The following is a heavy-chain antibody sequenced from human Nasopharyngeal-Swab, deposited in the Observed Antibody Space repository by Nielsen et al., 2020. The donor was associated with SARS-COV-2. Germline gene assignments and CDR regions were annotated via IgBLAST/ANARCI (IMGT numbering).Heavy chain of an antibody. CDR2: IYYTGST. V-gene: IGHV4-39*01. Sequence: SETLSLTCTVSGGSISSSGYFWGWIRQPPGKGLAWIGSIYYTGSTYYNPSLKSRVTISVDTSKNQFSRNLSSVTAADTAGYYGARPSGEAGSWGQGMLGNV. D-gene: IGHD7-27*01. CDR3: ARPSGEAGS. CDR1: GGSISSSGYF. J-gene: IGHJ5*02.